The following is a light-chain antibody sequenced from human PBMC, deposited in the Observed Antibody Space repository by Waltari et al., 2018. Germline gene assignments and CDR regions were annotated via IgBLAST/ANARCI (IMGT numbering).Light chain of an antibody. CDR3: QQYGSSLMYT. Sequence: EIVLTQSPGTLSLSPGERATLSCRASQSVSSIYLAWYQQNPGQAPRLLIYGASSRATGIPDRFSGSGSGTDFTLTISRLEPEDFAVYYCQQYGSSLMYTFGQGTKLEIK. J-gene: IGKJ2*01. CDR1: QSVSSIY. V-gene: IGKV3-20*01. CDR2: GAS.